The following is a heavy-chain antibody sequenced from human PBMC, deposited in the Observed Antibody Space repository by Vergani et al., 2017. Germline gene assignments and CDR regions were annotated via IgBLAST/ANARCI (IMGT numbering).Heavy chain of an antibody. Sequence: QVQLVQSGAEVKKPGASVKVSCKASGYTFTSYGISWVRQAPGQGLEWMGWISAYNGNTNYAQKLQGRVTMTTDTSKNQFSLQLNSVTPEDTAVYYCAREASLLGAGRWDYWGQGTLVTVSS. J-gene: IGHJ4*02. CDR2: ISAYNGNT. CDR1: GYTFTSYG. CDR3: AREASLLGAGRWDY. V-gene: IGHV1-18*01. D-gene: IGHD2-15*01.